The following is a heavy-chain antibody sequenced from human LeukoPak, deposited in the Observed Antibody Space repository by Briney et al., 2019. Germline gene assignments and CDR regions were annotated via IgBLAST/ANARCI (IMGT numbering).Heavy chain of an antibody. CDR2: FDPEDGET. D-gene: IGHD1-26*01. Sequence: EGSVKVSCKVSGYTLTELSMHWVRQAPGKGLEWMGGFDPEDGETIYAQKFQGRVTMTEDTSTDTAYMELSSLRSEGTAVYYCATLPSSGSHDYWGQGTLVTVSS. CDR3: ATLPSSGSHDY. V-gene: IGHV1-24*01. J-gene: IGHJ4*02. CDR1: GYTLTELS.